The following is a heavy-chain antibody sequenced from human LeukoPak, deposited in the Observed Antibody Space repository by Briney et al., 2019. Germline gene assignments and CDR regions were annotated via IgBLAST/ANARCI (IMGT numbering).Heavy chain of an antibody. CDR1: GFSFSSYA. V-gene: IGHV3-23*01. Sequence: GGSLRLSCAASGFSFSSYAMTWVRQAPGKGLEWVSAITGSGANTFYADSVKGRFTISRDNAKNSLYLQMNSLRAEDTAVYYCVRDNPRQQGFAYWGQGTLVTVSS. CDR3: VRDNPRQQGFAY. CDR2: ITGSGANT. J-gene: IGHJ4*02. D-gene: IGHD6-13*01.